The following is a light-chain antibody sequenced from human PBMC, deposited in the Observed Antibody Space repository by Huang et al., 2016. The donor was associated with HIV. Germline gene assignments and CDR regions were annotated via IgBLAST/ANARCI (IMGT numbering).Light chain of an antibody. CDR3: QHLNTYPIT. J-gene: IGKJ5*01. V-gene: IGKV1-9*01. CDR2: GSS. Sequence: IQLTQSPSSLSASVGDRVTITCRASQGIRSHVAWYQLKPGKAPKLRIYGSSTLRSVVPSRFSVSGSGTDFTLTISSLQPYDFASYYCQHLNTYPITFGQGTRLEIK. CDR1: QGIRSH.